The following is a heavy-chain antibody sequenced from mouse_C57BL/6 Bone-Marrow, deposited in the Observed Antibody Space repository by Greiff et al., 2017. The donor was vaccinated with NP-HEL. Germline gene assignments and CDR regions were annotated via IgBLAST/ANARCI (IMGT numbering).Heavy chain of an antibody. CDR3: ARSIYYDYADDPFYGMDY. CDR2: IRNKANGYTI. CDR1: GFTFTDYY. V-gene: IGHV7-3*01. D-gene: IGHD2-4*01. Sequence: EVKVEESGGGLVQPGGSLSLSCAASGFTFTDYYMSWVRQPPGKALEWVGFIRNKANGYTIEYSASVKGRFPISRDNSHSILYLQMNALRAEDSATYYCARSIYYDYADDPFYGMDYWGQGTSVTVSS. J-gene: IGHJ4*01.